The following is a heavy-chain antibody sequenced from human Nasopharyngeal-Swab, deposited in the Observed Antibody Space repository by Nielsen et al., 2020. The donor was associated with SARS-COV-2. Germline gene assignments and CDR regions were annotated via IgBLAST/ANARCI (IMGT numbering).Heavy chain of an antibody. D-gene: IGHD3-10*01. V-gene: IGHV3-33*01. CDR1: GFTFASYG. CDR2: IWYDGSNK. Sequence: GGSLRLSCAASGFTFASYGMHWVRQAPGKGLEWVAAIWYDGSNKYYANSVKGRFSISRDNSKNTLYLQINSLRVEDTATYYCARAGLWFGELGAFDIWGQGTMVTVSS. J-gene: IGHJ3*02. CDR3: ARAGLWFGELGAFDI.